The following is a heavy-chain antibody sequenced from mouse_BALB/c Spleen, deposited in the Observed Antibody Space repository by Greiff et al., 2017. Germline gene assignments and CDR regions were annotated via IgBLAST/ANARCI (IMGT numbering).Heavy chain of an antibody. CDR2: ISYSGST. D-gene: IGHD1-2*01. CDR3: ARYPITTAYWYFDV. Sequence: EVHLVESGPSLVKPSQTLSLTCSVTGDSITSGYWNWIRKFPGNKLEYMGYISYSGSTYYNPSLKSRISITRDTSKNQYYLQLNSVTTEDTATYYCARYPITTAYWYFDVWGAGTTVTVSS. CDR1: GDSITSGY. V-gene: IGHV3-8*02. J-gene: IGHJ1*01.